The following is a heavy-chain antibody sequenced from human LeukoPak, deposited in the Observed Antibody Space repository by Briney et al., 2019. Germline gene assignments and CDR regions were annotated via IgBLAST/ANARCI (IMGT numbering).Heavy chain of an antibody. Sequence: LETLSLTCAVYGGSFSGYYWSWIRQPPGKGLEWIGEINHSGSTNYNPSLKSRVTISVDTSKNQFSLKLSSVTAADTAVYYCARLWFGELLSSDYWGQGTLVTVSS. V-gene: IGHV4-34*01. CDR2: INHSGST. CDR3: ARLWFGELLSSDY. J-gene: IGHJ4*02. CDR1: GGSFSGYY. D-gene: IGHD3-10*01.